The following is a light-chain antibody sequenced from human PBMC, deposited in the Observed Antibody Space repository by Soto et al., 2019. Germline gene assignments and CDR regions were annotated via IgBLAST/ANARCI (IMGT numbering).Light chain of an antibody. CDR2: WAS. V-gene: IGKV4-1*01. CDR3: QQYYSTPLT. J-gene: IGKJ4*01. CDR1: QRVLYSSNNKNY. Sequence: DIVMTQSPDSLAVSLGERATINCKSSQRVLYSSNNKNYLAWYQQKPGQPPKXXSYWASTRESGVPDRFSGSGSGTDFTLTISSLQAEDVEVYYCQQYYSTPLTFGGGTKVDIK.